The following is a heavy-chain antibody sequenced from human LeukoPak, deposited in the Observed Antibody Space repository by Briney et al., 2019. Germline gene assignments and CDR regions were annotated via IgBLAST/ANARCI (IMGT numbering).Heavy chain of an antibody. J-gene: IGHJ4*02. Sequence: GGSLRLSCAASGFTFSSYAMNWVRQAPGKGLEWVSYISSGDNIMFYADSVKGRFIISRDNAKNSLYLQMNSLRAEDTAVYYCARGVTLDYWGQGTLVTVSS. V-gene: IGHV3-48*03. CDR2: ISSGDNIM. CDR3: ARGVTLDY. D-gene: IGHD2-21*02. CDR1: GFTFSSYA.